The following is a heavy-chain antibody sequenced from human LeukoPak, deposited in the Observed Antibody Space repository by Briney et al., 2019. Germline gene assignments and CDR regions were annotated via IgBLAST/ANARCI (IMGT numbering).Heavy chain of an antibody. Sequence: GASVEVSCKASVYTFTDYDIHWVRQAPGQGLQWMGRINPKSGGTHYAQKFEDRVTMTRDVFINTAYMELSRLRPDDTALYYCARNDNNYFGSGSYPPDYWGQGTLVIVSS. J-gene: IGHJ4*02. CDR3: ARNDNNYFGSGSYPPDY. CDR2: INPKSGGT. D-gene: IGHD3-10*01. V-gene: IGHV1-2*06. CDR1: VYTFTDYD.